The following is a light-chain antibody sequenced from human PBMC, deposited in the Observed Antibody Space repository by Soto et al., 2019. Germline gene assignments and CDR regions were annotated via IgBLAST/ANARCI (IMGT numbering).Light chain of an antibody. CDR2: EVN. V-gene: IGLV2-18*02. CDR3: SSYTSRSTPYV. CDR1: SSDVGNYNR. Sequence: QSALTQPPSVSGSPGQSVTISCTGTSSDVGNYNRVSWYQQPPGTAPKLIIYEVNGRPSGVPDRFSGSKSGNTASLTISGLQAEDEADYYCSSYTSRSTPYVFGTGTKVTVL. J-gene: IGLJ1*01.